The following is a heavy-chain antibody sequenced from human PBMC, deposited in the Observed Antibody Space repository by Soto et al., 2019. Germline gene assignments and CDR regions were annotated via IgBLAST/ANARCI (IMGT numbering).Heavy chain of an antibody. D-gene: IGHD5-12*01. CDR2: ISSSSSTI. V-gene: IGHV3-48*01. Sequence: EVQLVESGGGLVQPGGSLRLSCAASGFTFSSYSMNWVRQAPGKGLEWVSYISSSSSTIYYADSVKGRFTISRDNAKNSLDLQMNSLSGEDTAVYYCARADSGYAHGSYYYGMDVWGQGTTVTVSS. CDR3: ARADSGYAHGSYYYGMDV. CDR1: GFTFSSYS. J-gene: IGHJ6*02.